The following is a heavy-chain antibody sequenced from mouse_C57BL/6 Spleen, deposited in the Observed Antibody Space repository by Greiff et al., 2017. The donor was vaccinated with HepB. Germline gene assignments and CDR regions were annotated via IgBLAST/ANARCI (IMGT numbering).Heavy chain of an antibody. J-gene: IGHJ1*03. CDR1: GYTFTSYW. Sequence: VQLQQPGAELVKPGASVKLSCKASGYTFTSYWMHWVKQRPGQGLEWIGMIHPNSGSTNYNEKFKSKATLTVDKSSSTAYMQLSSPTSEDSAVYYCARGGLYGSSPHWYFDVWGTGTTVTVSS. CDR2: IHPNSGST. CDR3: ARGGLYGSSPHWYFDV. D-gene: IGHD1-1*01. V-gene: IGHV1-64*01.